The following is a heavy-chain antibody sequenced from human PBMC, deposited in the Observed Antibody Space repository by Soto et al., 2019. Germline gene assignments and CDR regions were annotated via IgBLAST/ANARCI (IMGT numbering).Heavy chain of an antibody. Sequence: QVQLQESGPGLVKPSETLSLTCTVSGGSISSYYWSWIRQPPGKGLEWIGYIYYSGSTNYNPSLTSRVTIAVDTSKNQFSPTRSSVNSAHTAVSYSARHYGYGYARDWGQGTLVTVPS. CDR2: IYYSGST. CDR3: ARHYGYGYARD. D-gene: IGHD5-18*01. J-gene: IGHJ4*02. V-gene: IGHV4-59*08. CDR1: GGSISSYY.